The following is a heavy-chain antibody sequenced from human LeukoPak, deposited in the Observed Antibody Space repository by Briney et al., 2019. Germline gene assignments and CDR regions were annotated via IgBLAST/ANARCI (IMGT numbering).Heavy chain of an antibody. CDR1: GFTFSSYA. CDR3: AKDGGLWVSAHWGDS. D-gene: IGHD7-27*01. J-gene: IGHJ4*02. CDR2: ISGSGGST. V-gene: IGHV3-23*01. Sequence: GGSLRLSCAASGFTFSSYAMSWVRQAPGKGLEWVSAISGSGGSTYYADSVKGRFTISRDNSKNTLYLQVNSLRAEDTAVYYCAKDGGLWVSAHWGDSWGRGTLVTVSS.